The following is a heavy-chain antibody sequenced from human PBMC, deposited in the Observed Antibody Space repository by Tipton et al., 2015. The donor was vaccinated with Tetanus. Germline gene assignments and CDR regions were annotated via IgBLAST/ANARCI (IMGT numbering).Heavy chain of an antibody. Sequence: TLSLTCTVSGDSISSGPYSWSWLRQHPGKGLELIGYIYYSGTSYISPSLTRRVSIAVDTSRNQFSLNLTSVTVADSAVYFCARDRRDFAYDSRGFYSPLYYFDNWGQGVRVTVSS. V-gene: IGHV4-31*03. CDR2: IYYSGTS. D-gene: IGHD3-22*01. CDR3: ARDRRDFAYDSRGFYSPLYYFDN. CDR1: GDSISSGPYS. J-gene: IGHJ4*02.